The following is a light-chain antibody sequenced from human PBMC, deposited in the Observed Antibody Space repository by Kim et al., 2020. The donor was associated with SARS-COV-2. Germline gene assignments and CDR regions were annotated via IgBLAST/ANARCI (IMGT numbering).Light chain of an antibody. CDR2: YDS. CDR3: QVWESSSDQGV. Sequence: SSELTQPPSVSVAPGKTARITCGGNNIGSKSVHWYQQKPGQAPVLVIYYDSDRPSGIPERFSGSNSGNTATLTISRVEAGDEADYYCQVWESSSDQGVFG. V-gene: IGLV3-21*01. J-gene: IGLJ3*02. CDR1: NIGSKS.